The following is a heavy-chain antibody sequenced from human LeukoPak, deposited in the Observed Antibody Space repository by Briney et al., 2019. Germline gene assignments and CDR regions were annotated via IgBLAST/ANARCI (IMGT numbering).Heavy chain of an antibody. CDR2: ISSSGGYT. V-gene: IGHV3-23*01. CDR1: GFTFSNYS. CDR3: AKDLREYTSSPRNAFHI. J-gene: IGHJ3*02. Sequence: GGSLRLSCAASGFTFSNYSMNWVRQAPGKGLEWVSTISSSGGYTYYADSVKGRFTISRDNSKNTLYLLLNSLRAEDTAVYYCAKDLREYTSSPRNAFHIWGQGTMVTVSS. D-gene: IGHD6-6*01.